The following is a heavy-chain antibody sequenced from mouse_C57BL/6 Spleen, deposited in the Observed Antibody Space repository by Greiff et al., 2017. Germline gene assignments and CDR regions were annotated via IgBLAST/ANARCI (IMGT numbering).Heavy chain of an antibody. CDR1: GFTFSDYG. V-gene: IGHV5-17*01. D-gene: IGHD2-4*01. J-gene: IGHJ4*01. Sequence: EVKLMESGGGLVKPGGSLKLSCAASGFTFSDYGMHWVRQAPEKGLEWVAYISSGSSTIYYADTVKGRFTISRDNAKNTLFLQMTSLRTEDTAMYYCARRRITTGYYYAMDYWGQGTSVTVSS. CDR3: ARRRITTGYYYAMDY. CDR2: ISSGSSTI.